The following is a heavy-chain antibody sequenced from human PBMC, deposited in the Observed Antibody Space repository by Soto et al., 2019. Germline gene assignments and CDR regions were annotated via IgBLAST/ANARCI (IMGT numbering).Heavy chain of an antibody. CDR3: ARDQRQLA. D-gene: IGHD5-18*01. V-gene: IGHV3-48*04. J-gene: IGHJ6*02. Sequence: PGGSLRLSCAASGFTFSSYSLTWVRQAPGKGLEWVSYISSSSSTIYYADSVKGRFTIFRDNAKNSLYLQMNSLRAEDTAVYYCARDQRQLAWGQGTTVTVSS. CDR1: GFTFSSYS. CDR2: ISSSSSTI.